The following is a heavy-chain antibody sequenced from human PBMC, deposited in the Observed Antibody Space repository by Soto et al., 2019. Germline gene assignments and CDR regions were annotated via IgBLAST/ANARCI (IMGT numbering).Heavy chain of an antibody. V-gene: IGHV4-59*01. CDR2: IYYSGTT. CDR3: GRLDYADYYFDY. J-gene: IGHJ4*02. CDR1: GGSIISYY. Sequence: SETLSLTCTFSGGSIISYYWSWIRQPPGKVPEWIGYIYYSGTTNYNPSLKSRVTISVDTSKNQFSLKLSSVTAADTPVYYCGRLDYADYYFDYGGKGTL. D-gene: IGHD2-2*01.